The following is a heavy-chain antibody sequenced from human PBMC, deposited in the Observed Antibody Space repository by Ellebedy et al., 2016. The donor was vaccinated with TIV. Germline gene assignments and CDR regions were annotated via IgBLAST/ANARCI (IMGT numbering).Heavy chain of an antibody. J-gene: IGHJ2*01. CDR1: GFTFSIYW. V-gene: IGHV3-7*01. D-gene: IGHD6-19*01. Sequence: GESLKISCVTSGFTFSIYWMSWVRQAPGKGLEWVANTDHDGRVKFYVDSVEGRFTISRDNAKNTLYLQMNSLRAEDTAVYYCARAGSGGWEAYFDLWGRGTLVTVSS. CDR3: ARAGSGGWEAYFDL. CDR2: TDHDGRVK.